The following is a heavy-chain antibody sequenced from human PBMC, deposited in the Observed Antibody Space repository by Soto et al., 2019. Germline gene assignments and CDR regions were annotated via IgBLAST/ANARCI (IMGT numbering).Heavy chain of an antibody. CDR2: INPNSGGT. Sequence: ASVKVSCKASGYTFTGYYMHWVRQAPGQGLEWMGWINPNSGGTNYAQKFQGRVTMTRDTSISTAYMELSRLRSDDTAVYYCARGNRIAAAGTSRGVDPWGQGTLVTVSS. D-gene: IGHD6-13*01. CDR3: ARGNRIAAAGTSRGVDP. J-gene: IGHJ5*02. CDR1: GYTFTGYY. V-gene: IGHV1-2*02.